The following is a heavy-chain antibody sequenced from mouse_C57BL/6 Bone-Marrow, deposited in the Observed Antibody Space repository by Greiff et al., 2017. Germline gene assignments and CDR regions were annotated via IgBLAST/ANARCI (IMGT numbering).Heavy chain of an antibody. V-gene: IGHV5-16*01. CDR2: INYDGSST. CDR3: ARDGGYGSRYWYFDV. Sequence: EVMLVESEGGLVQPGSSMKLSCTASGFTFSDYYMAWVRQVPEKGLEWVANINYDGSSTYYLDSLKSRFIISRDNAKNILYLQMSSLKSEDTATYYCARDGGYGSRYWYFDVWGTGTTVTVSS. J-gene: IGHJ1*03. CDR1: GFTFSDYY. D-gene: IGHD1-1*01.